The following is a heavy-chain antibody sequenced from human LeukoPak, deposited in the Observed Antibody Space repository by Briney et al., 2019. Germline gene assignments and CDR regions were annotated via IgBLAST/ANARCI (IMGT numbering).Heavy chain of an antibody. V-gene: IGHV4-59*08. Sequence: PSETLSLTCTVSGGSISSYYWSWIRQPPGKGLEWIGYIYYSGSTNYNPSLKSRVTISVDTSKNQLSLKLSSVTAADTAVYYCARHGYYYYYGMDVWGQGTTVTVSS. CDR3: ARHGYYYYYGMDV. J-gene: IGHJ6*02. CDR1: GGSISSYY. CDR2: IYYSGST.